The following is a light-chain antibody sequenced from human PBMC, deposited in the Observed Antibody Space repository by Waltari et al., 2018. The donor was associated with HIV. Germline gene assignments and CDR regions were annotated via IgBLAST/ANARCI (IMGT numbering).Light chain of an antibody. CDR2: GAS. Sequence: EIVMTQSPATLSASPGERATLSCRASQSVSSYLAWYQQKPGQAPRLLIYGASTRVTGVPARCSGSGSGTEFTLTISSLQSEDFAVYYCQQYNKWPRGTFGGGTNVEVK. CDR1: QSVSSY. V-gene: IGKV3-15*01. CDR3: QQYNKWPRGT. J-gene: IGKJ4*01.